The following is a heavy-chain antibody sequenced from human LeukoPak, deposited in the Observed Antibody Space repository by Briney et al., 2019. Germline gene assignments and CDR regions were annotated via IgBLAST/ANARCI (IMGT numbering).Heavy chain of an antibody. Sequence: SETLSLTCTVSGGSISSGDYYWSWIRQPPGKGLEWIGYIYYSGSTYYNPSLKSRVTISVDTSKNQFSLRLSSVTAADTAVYYCARSLIAARPDYWGQGTLVTVSS. CDR3: ARSLIAARPDY. V-gene: IGHV4-30-4*08. D-gene: IGHD6-13*01. J-gene: IGHJ4*02. CDR2: IYYSGST. CDR1: GGSISSGDYY.